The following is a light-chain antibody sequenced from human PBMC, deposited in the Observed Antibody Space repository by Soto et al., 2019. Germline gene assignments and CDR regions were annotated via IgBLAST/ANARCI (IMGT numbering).Light chain of an antibody. V-gene: IGLV3-21*02. CDR2: DDS. CDR1: NIGSKS. J-gene: IGLJ3*02. Sequence: SYELTQPPSVSVAPGQTATVTCGGRNIGSKSVHWYQQKPGQAPVLVVHDDSDRPSGIPGRFSGSNSGDTATLTISGVETGDEADYYCQGWDKSSNHWVFGGGTKLTVL. CDR3: QGWDKSSNHWV.